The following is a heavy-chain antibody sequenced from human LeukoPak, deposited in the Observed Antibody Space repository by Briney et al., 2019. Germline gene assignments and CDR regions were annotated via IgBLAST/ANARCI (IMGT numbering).Heavy chain of an antibody. V-gene: IGHV1-46*01. CDR2: INPSGGST. J-gene: IGHJ3*02. CDR1: GYTFTSYY. Sequence: GASVKVSCKASGYTFTSYYMHWVRQAPGQGLEWMGIINPSGGSTSYAQKFQGRVTMTRDTSTSTVYMELSSLRSEDTAVYYCARPFIAVATRGAFDIWGQGTMVTVSS. D-gene: IGHD6-19*01. CDR3: ARPFIAVATRGAFDI.